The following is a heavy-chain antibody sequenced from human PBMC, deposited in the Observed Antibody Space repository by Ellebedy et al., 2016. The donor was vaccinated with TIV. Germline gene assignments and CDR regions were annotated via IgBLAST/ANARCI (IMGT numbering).Heavy chain of an antibody. D-gene: IGHD2-2*01. CDR2: ISAYNGNT. CDR1: GYTFTSYG. J-gene: IGHJ5*02. V-gene: IGHV1-18*04. CDR3: ARYCNSTTCSNWFDP. Sequence: AASVKVSCKTSGYTFTSYGISWVRQAPGQGLEWTGWISAYNGNTNYAQMLQGRVTMTTDTFTSTAYMVLRSMRSDDTAVYYCARYCNSTTCSNWFDPWGQGTLVTVSS.